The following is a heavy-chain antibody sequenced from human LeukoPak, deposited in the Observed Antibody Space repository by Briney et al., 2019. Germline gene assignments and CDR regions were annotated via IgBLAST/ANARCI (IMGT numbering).Heavy chain of an antibody. CDR2: INHSGST. CDR3: ARGLYYKNY. CDR1: GGSFSGYY. V-gene: IGHV4-34*01. Sequence: SENLSLTCAVYGGSFSGYYWSWIRQPPGKGLEWLGEINHSGSTNYNPSLKSRVTISVDTSKNQFSLKLSSVTAADTAVYYCARGLYYKNYWGQGTLVTVSS. D-gene: IGHD3-22*01. J-gene: IGHJ4*02.